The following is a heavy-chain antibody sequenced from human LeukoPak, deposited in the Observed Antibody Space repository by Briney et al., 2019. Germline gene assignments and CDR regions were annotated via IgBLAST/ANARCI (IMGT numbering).Heavy chain of an antibody. CDR1: GFTFSAYN. D-gene: IGHD2-15*01. Sequence: GGSLRLSCAASGFTFSAYNMNWVRQAPGKGLEWVSYISSSRGTIYYADSVKGRFTISRDNAKNSLYLQMNSLRDEDTDVYYCARDMTFCSGGSCYSLGFDIWGQGTMVTVSS. J-gene: IGHJ3*02. CDR2: ISSSRGTI. V-gene: IGHV3-48*02. CDR3: ARDMTFCSGGSCYSLGFDI.